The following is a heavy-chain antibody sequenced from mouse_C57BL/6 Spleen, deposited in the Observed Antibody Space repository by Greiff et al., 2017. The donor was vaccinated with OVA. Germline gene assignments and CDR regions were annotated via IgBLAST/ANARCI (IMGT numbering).Heavy chain of an antibody. J-gene: IGHJ2*01. CDR1: GFTFSSYA. V-gene: IGHV5-9-1*02. Sequence: EVKLVESGEGLVKPGGSLKLSCAASGFTFSSYAMSWVRQTPEKRLEWVAYISSGGDYIYYADTVKGRFTISRDNARNTLYLQMSSLKSEDTAMYYCTREGDITTVVAFDYWGQGTTLAVSS. CDR3: TREGDITTVVAFDY. CDR2: ISSGGDYI. D-gene: IGHD1-1*01.